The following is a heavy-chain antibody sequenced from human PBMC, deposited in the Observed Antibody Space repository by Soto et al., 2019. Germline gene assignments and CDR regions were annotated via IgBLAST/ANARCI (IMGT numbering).Heavy chain of an antibody. CDR2: IIPILGIA. V-gene: IGHV1-69*08. Sequence: QVQLVQSGAEVKKPGSSVKVSCKASGGTFSSYTISWVRQAPGQGLEWMGRIIPILGIANYAQKFQGRVTITADKSTSTAYRELSSLRSEDTAVYYCAREEGATLEDRYFDLWGRGTLVTVSS. J-gene: IGHJ2*01. CDR3: AREEGATLEDRYFDL. CDR1: GGTFSSYT. D-gene: IGHD1-26*01.